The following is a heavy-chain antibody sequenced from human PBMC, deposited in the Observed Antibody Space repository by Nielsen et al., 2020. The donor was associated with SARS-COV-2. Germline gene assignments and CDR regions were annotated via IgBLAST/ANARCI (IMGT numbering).Heavy chain of an antibody. J-gene: IGHJ5*02. D-gene: IGHD5-12*01. Sequence: GESLKISCAASGFSLRSYAMHWVRQAPGKGLEWVTFISHDGRNKHYADSVKGRFTISRDNSKNTLYLQMNSLRAEDTAVYYCARDSGYSGYDYSNWFDPWGQGTLVTVSS. V-gene: IGHV3-30*01. CDR1: GFSLRSYA. CDR3: ARDSGYSGYDYSNWFDP. CDR2: ISHDGRNK.